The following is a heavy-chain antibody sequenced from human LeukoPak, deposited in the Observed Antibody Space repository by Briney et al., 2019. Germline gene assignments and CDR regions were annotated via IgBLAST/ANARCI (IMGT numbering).Heavy chain of an antibody. V-gene: IGHV1-69*06. Sequence: ASVKVSCKASGGTFSSYAISWVRQAPGQGLEWMGGIIPIFGTANYAQKFQGRVTITADKSTSTAYMELSSLRSEDTAVYYCARYYYGSGQNYYYYMDVWGKGTTVTVSS. CDR3: ARYYYGSGQNYYYYMDV. CDR2: IIPIFGTA. CDR1: GGTFSSYA. J-gene: IGHJ6*03. D-gene: IGHD3-10*01.